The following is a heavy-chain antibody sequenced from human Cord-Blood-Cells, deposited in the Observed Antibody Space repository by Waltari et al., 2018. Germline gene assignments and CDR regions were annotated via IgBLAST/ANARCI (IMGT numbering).Heavy chain of an antibody. CDR3: ASRYFDL. CDR2: TYYRSKWYN. V-gene: IGHV6-1*01. CDR1: GDSVSSNSAA. J-gene: IGHJ2*01. Sequence: QVQLQPSGPGLVKPSQTLSLTCAIPGDSVSSNSAARNWLRQCPSRGLEWLGRTYYRSKWYNDDAVSVKSRITINPDTSKNQFSLQLNSVTPEDTAVYYCASRYFDLWGRGTLVTVSS.